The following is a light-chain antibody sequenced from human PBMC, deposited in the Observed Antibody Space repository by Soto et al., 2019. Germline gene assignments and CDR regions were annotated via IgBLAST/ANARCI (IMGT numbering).Light chain of an antibody. CDR2: DAS. J-gene: IGKJ4*01. Sequence: EIVLTQSPATLSLSPGERATLSCRASQSISSQLAWYQQKPGQAPRLLIHDASNRATGIPARFSGSGSSTDFTLTIISLEPEDFAVYFCQQRSNWPLTFGGGTKVEIK. CDR1: QSISSQ. V-gene: IGKV3-11*01. CDR3: QQRSNWPLT.